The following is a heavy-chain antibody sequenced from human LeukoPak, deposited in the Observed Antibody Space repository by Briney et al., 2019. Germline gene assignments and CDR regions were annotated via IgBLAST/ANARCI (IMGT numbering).Heavy chain of an antibody. CDR1: GYTFTGYY. CDR3: ARWGGHCTSGLCYYFDC. Sequence: ASVKVSCKASGYTFTGYYMHWVRQAPGQGLEWMGWINTNSGGTNYAQTFQGRVTMTRDTSISTAYMELSRLRSDDTAVYYCARWGGHCTSGLCYYFDCWGQGTLVTVSS. D-gene: IGHD2-8*01. V-gene: IGHV1-2*02. CDR2: INTNSGGT. J-gene: IGHJ4*02.